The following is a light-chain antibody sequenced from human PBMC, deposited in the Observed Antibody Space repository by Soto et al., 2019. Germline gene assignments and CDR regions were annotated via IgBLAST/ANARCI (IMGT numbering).Light chain of an antibody. CDR2: EVS. CDR3: QQYDSVPIT. Sequence: DIQMTQSPSSLSASIGDRVTITCQASQDIRNRLNWYQQKPVKAPKLLIFEVSDLQRGVPSRFSGSRSGTDFTFTISSLLPEDVATYYCQQYDSVPITFGGGTKVDIK. J-gene: IGKJ4*01. V-gene: IGKV1-33*01. CDR1: QDIRNR.